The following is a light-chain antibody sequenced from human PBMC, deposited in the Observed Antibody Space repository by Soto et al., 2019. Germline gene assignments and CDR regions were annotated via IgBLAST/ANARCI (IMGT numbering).Light chain of an antibody. J-gene: IGKJ2*01. CDR3: QQRSIWPRT. CDR1: QSVSSF. Sequence: EIVLTQSPATLSLSPGERATLSCRASQSVSSFLAWYQQKPGQAPSLLIYDASSRATGIPARFSGSGSGTEFTLTISSLEPEDFAVYYCQQRSIWPRTFGQGTKLEIK. CDR2: DAS. V-gene: IGKV3-11*01.